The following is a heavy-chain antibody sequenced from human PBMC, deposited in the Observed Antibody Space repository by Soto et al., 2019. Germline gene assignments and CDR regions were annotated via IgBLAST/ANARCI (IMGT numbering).Heavy chain of an antibody. D-gene: IGHD2-2*01. V-gene: IGHV2-5*02. J-gene: IGHJ3*01. CDR3: AHAYGGTSWPNDAFDV. Sequence: QITLKESGPTLVKPTQTLTLTCTFSGFSLSADGVGVGWIRQPPGKALEWLALIYWDDDKRYRPSLKSRLTIPKDTSKNQVVLTMTNMDPVDTAKYYCAHAYGGTSWPNDAFDVWGQGTVVTVSS. CDR2: IYWDDDK. CDR1: GFSLSADGVG.